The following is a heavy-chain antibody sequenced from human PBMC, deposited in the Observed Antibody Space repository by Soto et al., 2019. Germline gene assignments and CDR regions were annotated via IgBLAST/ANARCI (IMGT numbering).Heavy chain of an antibody. Sequence: GASVKVSCKTSGFTFTSSAVQWVRQARGQRXEWIGWIVVGSGNTNYAQKFQERVTITRDMSTSTAYMELSSLRSEDTAVYYCAAGEVVLRFLEWSLAFDIWGQGTMVTVSS. D-gene: IGHD3-3*01. V-gene: IGHV1-58*01. CDR2: IVVGSGNT. J-gene: IGHJ3*02. CDR3: AAGEVVLRFLEWSLAFDI. CDR1: GFTFTSSA.